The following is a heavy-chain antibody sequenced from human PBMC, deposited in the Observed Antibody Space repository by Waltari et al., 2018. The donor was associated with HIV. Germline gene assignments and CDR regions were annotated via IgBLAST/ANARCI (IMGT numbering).Heavy chain of an antibody. V-gene: IGHV4-34*01. D-gene: IGHD6-13*01. CDR1: GGSFSGYY. J-gene: IGHJ4*02. CDR2: INHSGST. CDR3: ARGGRVAALYYFDY. Sequence: QVQLQQWGAGLLKPSETLSLTCAVYGGSFSGYYWSWIRQPPGKGLEWIGEINHSGSTNYNPALKSRVTISVETSKNQFSLKLSSVTAADTAVYYCARGGRVAALYYFDYWGQGTLVTVSS.